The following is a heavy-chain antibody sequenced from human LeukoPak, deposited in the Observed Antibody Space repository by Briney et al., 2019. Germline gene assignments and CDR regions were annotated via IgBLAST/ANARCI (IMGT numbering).Heavy chain of an antibody. CDR3: ARDRAYYYDSSGYYYVFDI. CDR1: GYTFTGYY. D-gene: IGHD3-22*01. Sequence: ASVKVSCKASGYTFTGYYMHWVRHAPGQGLEGMGWINPNSGGTNYAQKFQGRVTMTRDTSISTAYMELSRLRSDDTAVYYCARDRAYYYDSSGYYYVFDIWGQGTMVTVSS. V-gene: IGHV1-2*02. J-gene: IGHJ3*02. CDR2: INPNSGGT.